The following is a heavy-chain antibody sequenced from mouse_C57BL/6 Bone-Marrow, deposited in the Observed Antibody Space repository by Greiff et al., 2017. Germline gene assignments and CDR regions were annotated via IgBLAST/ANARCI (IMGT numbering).Heavy chain of an antibody. CDR1: GYTFTSYW. D-gene: IGHD2-13*01. J-gene: IGHJ4*01. Sequence: VQLQQPGAELVKPGASVKLSCKASGYTFTSYWMHWVKQRPGQGLEWIGMIHPNSGSTNDNEKFKSKATLTVDKSSRTAYMQLSSLTSEDSAVYYCARSLLMTPPRAMDYWGQGTSVTVSS. V-gene: IGHV1-64*01. CDR3: ARSLLMTPPRAMDY. CDR2: IHPNSGST.